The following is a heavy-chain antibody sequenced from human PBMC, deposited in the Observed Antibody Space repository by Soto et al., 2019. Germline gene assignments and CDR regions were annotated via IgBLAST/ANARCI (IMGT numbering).Heavy chain of an antibody. CDR2: ISYDGSNK. CDR1: GFTFSSYA. Sequence: GGSLRLSCAASGFTFSSYAMHWVRQAPGKGLEWVAVISYDGSNKYYADSVKGRFTISRDNSKNTLYLQMNSLRAEDTAVYYCARDRYYGSGSNNYYYYGMDVWGQGTTVTVSS. J-gene: IGHJ6*02. D-gene: IGHD3-10*01. V-gene: IGHV3-30-3*01. CDR3: ARDRYYGSGSNNYYYYGMDV.